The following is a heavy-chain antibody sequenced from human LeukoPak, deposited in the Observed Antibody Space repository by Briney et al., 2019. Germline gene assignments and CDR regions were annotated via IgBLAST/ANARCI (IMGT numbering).Heavy chain of an antibody. D-gene: IGHD3-3*01. Sequence: GASVKVSCKASGYTFTSYYMHWVRQAPGQGLEWMGIINPSGGSTSYAQKFQGRVTMTRDTSTSTVYMELSSLRSEDTAVYYCARDPPYYDFWSGCHSTQAHAFDIWGQGTMVTVSS. CDR1: GYTFTSYY. J-gene: IGHJ3*02. CDR3: ARDPPYYDFWSGCHSTQAHAFDI. V-gene: IGHV1-46*01. CDR2: INPSGGST.